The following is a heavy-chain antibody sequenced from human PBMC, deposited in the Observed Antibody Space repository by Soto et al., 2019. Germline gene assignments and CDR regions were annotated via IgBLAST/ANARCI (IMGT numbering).Heavy chain of an antibody. D-gene: IGHD5-18*01. CDR1: GGSISSSSYY. V-gene: IGHV4-39*01. J-gene: IGHJ4*02. Sequence: SETLSLTCTVSGGSISSSSYYWGWIRQPPGKGLEWIGSIYYSGSTYYNPSLKSRVTISVDTSKNQFSLKLSSVTAADTAVYYCASYGYSYGMYYFDYWGQGTLVTVSS. CDR3: ASYGYSYGMYYFDY. CDR2: IYYSGST.